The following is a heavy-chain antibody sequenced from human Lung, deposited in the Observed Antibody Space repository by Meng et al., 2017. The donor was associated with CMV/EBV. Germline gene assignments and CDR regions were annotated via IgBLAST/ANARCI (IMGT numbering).Heavy chain of an antibody. J-gene: IGHJ5*02. CDR3: ASGGYCSSTSRYRGWFDP. CDR2: INPNSGGT. Sequence: ASVKVSXKASGYTFTGYYMHWVRQAPGQGLEWMGWINPNSGGTNYAQKFQGRVTMTRDTSISTAYMELSRLRSDDTAVYYCASGGYCSSTSRYRGWFDPWGQGXLVTVSS. D-gene: IGHD2-2*02. CDR1: GYTFTGYY. V-gene: IGHV1-2*02.